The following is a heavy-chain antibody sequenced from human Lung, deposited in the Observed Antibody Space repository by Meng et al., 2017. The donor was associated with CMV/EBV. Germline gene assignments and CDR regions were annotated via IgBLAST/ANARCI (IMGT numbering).Heavy chain of an antibody. D-gene: IGHD3-10*01. CDR1: GDSITNHNW. Sequence: QVQLREAGPALVKPSETLSLTCAVSGDSITNHNWWSWVRQPPGKGLEWIGEIPHRGSSAYNPSLKSRVSMSIDKSKNQFSLKLTSVTAADTAVYHCLRRSGGSVWGQGTLVTVSS. V-gene: IGHV4-4*02. CDR2: IPHRGSS. CDR3: LRRSGGSV. J-gene: IGHJ1*01.